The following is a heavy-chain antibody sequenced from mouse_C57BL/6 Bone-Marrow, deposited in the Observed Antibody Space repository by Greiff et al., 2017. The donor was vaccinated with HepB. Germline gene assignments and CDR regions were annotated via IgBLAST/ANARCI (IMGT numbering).Heavy chain of an antibody. CDR3: ARGQLRLRDFDY. CDR1: GYTFTSYW. J-gene: IGHJ2*01. CDR2: IDPSDSYT. V-gene: IGHV1-69*01. Sequence: VQRQRPGAELVMAVWGVKVSCKASGYTFTSYWMHWVKQRPGQGLEWIGEIDPSDSYTNYNQKFKGKSTLTVDKSSSTAYMQLSSLTSEDSAVYYCARGQLRLRDFDYWGQGTTLTVSS. D-gene: IGHD3-2*02.